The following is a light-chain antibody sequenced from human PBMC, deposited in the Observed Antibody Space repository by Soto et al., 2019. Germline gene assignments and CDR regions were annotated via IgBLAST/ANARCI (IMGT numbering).Light chain of an antibody. J-gene: IGKJ1*01. CDR2: GAS. CDR3: LRYSSSQWT. Sequence: EIVLTQSPGTLSLSPGERATLSCRAGQRVGSSYVAWYQEKPGQAPRLLIFGASSRATGIPDRFSGSGSGTDFTLTITRLEPEDFAVYFCLRYSSSQWTFGQGTKVDI. V-gene: IGKV3-20*01. CDR1: QRVGSSY.